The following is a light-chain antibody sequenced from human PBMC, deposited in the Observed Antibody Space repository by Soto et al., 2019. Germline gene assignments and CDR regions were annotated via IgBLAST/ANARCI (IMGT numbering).Light chain of an antibody. CDR3: QSYDSSLSDYV. CDR1: SSNIGAGYD. CDR2: GNS. Sequence: QAVQRQPSYVRGDLGQKVAISCTGSSSNIGAGYDLHWYQQLPGTAPKLLLYGNSNRPSGVPDRFSGSKSGTSASLAITGLHAEDEADYYCQSYDSSLSDYVFGTGTKLTVL. V-gene: IGLV1-40*01. J-gene: IGLJ1*01.